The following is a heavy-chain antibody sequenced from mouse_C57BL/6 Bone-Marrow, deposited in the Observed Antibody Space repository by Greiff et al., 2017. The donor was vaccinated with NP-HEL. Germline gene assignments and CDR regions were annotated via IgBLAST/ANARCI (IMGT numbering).Heavy chain of an antibody. J-gene: IGHJ3*01. V-gene: IGHV1-82*01. D-gene: IGHD2-1*01. CDR2: IYPGDGDT. Sequence: QVQLQQSGPELVKPGASVKISCKASGYAFSSSWMNWVKQRPGKGLEWIGRIYPGDGDTNYNGKFKGKATLTADKSSSTAYMQLSSLTSEDSAVYFCARGGKGAYWGQGTLVTVSA. CDR1: GYAFSSSW. CDR3: ARGGKGAY.